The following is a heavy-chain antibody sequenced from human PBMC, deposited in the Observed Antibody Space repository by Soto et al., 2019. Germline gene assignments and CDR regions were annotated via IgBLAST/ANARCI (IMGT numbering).Heavy chain of an antibody. CDR3: ARGGNIVVVPAANPRHYGMDV. J-gene: IGHJ6*02. Sequence: QVQLQQWGAGLLKPSETLSLTCAVYGGSFSGYYWSWIRQPPGKGLEWIGEINHSGSTNYNPSLKSRVSISVDTSKNQFSLKLSSVTAADTAVYYCARGGNIVVVPAANPRHYGMDVWGQGTTVTDSS. CDR2: INHSGST. CDR1: GGSFSGYY. V-gene: IGHV4-34*01. D-gene: IGHD2-2*01.